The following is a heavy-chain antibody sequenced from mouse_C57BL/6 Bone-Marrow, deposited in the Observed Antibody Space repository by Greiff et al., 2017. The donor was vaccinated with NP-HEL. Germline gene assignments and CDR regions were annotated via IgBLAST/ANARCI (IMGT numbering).Heavy chain of an antibody. V-gene: IGHV5-12*01. D-gene: IGHD2-4*01. CDR3: ARRGSYDYERPFYWYFDV. J-gene: IGHJ1*03. Sequence: EVKLVESGGGLVQPGGSLKLSCAAPGFTFSDYYMYWVRQTPEKRLEWVAYISNGGGSTYYPDTVKGRFTISRDNAKNTLYLQMSRLKSEDTAMYYCARRGSYDYERPFYWYFDVWGTGTTVTVSS. CDR2: ISNGGGST. CDR1: GFTFSDYY.